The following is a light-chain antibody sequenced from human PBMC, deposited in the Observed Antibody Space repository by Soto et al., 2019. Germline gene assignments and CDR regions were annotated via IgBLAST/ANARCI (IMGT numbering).Light chain of an antibody. CDR3: QQGYGSPLT. CDR1: QSINNH. Sequence: DIQMTQSPSSLSASIGDRVTFTCRASQSINNHLNWYQHRPGKDPEIGIYGTYNLASGVPSRFSGSGSETDFSLTINSLQPEDVATYYCQQGYGSPLTFGGGTKVE. J-gene: IGKJ4*01. V-gene: IGKV1-39*01. CDR2: GTY.